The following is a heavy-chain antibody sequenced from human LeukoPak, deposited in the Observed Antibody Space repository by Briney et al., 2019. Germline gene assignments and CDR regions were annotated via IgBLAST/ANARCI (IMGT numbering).Heavy chain of an antibody. CDR2: ISSSGSTI. CDR1: GFTFSDYY. J-gene: IGHJ4*02. V-gene: IGHV3-11*01. CDR3: ARVAFPGYYYDSSGYYPALDY. D-gene: IGHD3-22*01. Sequence: GGSLRLSCAASGFTFSDYYMSWIRQAPGKGLEWVSYISSSGSTIYYADSVKGRFTISRDNAKNSLYLQMNSLRAEDTAVYYCARVAFPGYYYDSSGYYPALDYWGQGTLVTVSS.